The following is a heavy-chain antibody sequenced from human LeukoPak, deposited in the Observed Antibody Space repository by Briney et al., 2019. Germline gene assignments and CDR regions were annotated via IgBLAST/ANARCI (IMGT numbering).Heavy chain of an antibody. J-gene: IGHJ4*02. Sequence: ASVNVSCKASGYTFTIYAMHWVRQAPGQRLEWMGWINAGNGNTKYSQKFQGRVTITRDTSASTAYMELSSLRSEDTAVYYCARDSNYYGSGSLDYWGQGTLVTVSS. CDR2: INAGNGNT. V-gene: IGHV1-3*01. D-gene: IGHD3-10*01. CDR1: GYTFTIYA. CDR3: ARDSNYYGSGSLDY.